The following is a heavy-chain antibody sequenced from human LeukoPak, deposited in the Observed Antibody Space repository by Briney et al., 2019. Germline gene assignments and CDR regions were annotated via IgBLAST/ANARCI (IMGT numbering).Heavy chain of an antibody. Sequence: GGSLRLSCAASGFTFSTYSMTWVRQAPGKGLEWVSSISSSNSYIFYADSVKGRFTISRDNAKSSLYLQMNSLRAEDTAIYYCARVEDHYDSSGYSAWDYWGQGTLVTVSS. V-gene: IGHV3-21*01. J-gene: IGHJ4*02. CDR1: GFTFSTYS. CDR2: ISSSNSYI. D-gene: IGHD3-22*01. CDR3: ARVEDHYDSSGYSAWDY.